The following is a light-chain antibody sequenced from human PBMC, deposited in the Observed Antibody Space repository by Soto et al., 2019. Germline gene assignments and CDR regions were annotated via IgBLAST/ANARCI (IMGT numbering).Light chain of an antibody. CDR2: AAT. CDR3: QQLHSYPFT. V-gene: IGKV1-9*01. Sequence: DIQLTPSPSPPSSSVRDRVTITCRASQGVSSSLAWYHQQPGKAPKLLIYAATTLQSGVPSRFSGSGSGTDFTLTINSLQPEDFATYYCQQLHSYPFTFGQGTRLEIK. J-gene: IGKJ5*01. CDR1: QGVSSS.